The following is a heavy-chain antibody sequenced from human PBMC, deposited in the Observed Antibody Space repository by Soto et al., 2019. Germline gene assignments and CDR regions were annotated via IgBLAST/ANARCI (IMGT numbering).Heavy chain of an antibody. CDR3: ARGVYGDYFGY. Sequence: ASVKVTCKASGGTFSSYAISWVRQAPGQGLEWMGGIIPIFGTANYAQKFQGRVTITADESTSTAYMELSSLRSEDTAVYYCARGVYGDYFGYWGQGTLVTVSS. V-gene: IGHV1-69*13. CDR2: IIPIFGTA. D-gene: IGHD4-17*01. J-gene: IGHJ4*02. CDR1: GGTFSSYA.